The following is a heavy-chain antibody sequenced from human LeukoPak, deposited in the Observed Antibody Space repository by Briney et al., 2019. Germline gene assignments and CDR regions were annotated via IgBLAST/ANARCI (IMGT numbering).Heavy chain of an antibody. CDR2: IIPIFGTA. D-gene: IGHD3-3*01. V-gene: IGHV1-69*05. CDR3: ATELITIFGVVTKDAFDI. Sequence: SVKVSCKASGGTFSSYAISWVRQAPGQGLEWMGGIIPIFGTANYAQKFQGRVTITTDESTSTAYMELSSLRSEDTAVYYCATELITIFGVVTKDAFDIWGQGTMVTVSS. CDR1: GGTFSSYA. J-gene: IGHJ3*02.